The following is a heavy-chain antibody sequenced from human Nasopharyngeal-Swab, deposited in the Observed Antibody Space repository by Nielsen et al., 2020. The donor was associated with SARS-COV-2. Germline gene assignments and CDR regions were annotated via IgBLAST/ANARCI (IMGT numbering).Heavy chain of an antibody. V-gene: IGHV3-21*01. D-gene: IGHD3-10*01. CDR1: GFTFSSYS. CDR2: ISSSGSHK. Sequence: GGSLRLSCAASGFTFSSYSMNWVRQAPGKGLEWVSFISSSGSHKYYADSMKGRFTISRDNAKSSLYLQLSSLRAEDTAVYYCARVEEYYYGSGSLSDNWGQGTLVTVS. J-gene: IGHJ4*02. CDR3: ARVEEYYYGSGSLSDN.